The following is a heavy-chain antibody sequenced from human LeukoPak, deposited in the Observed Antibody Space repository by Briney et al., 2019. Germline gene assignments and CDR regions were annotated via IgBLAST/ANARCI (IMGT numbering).Heavy chain of an antibody. V-gene: IGHV3-9*01. CDR2: ISWNSGSI. Sequence: PGRSLRLSCAASGFTFDDYAMHWVRQAPGKGLGWVSGISWNSGSIGYADSVKGRFTISRDNAKNSLYLQMNSLRAEDTALYYCAEGYGIVGATIDYWGQGTLVTVSS. D-gene: IGHD1-26*01. CDR1: GFTFDDYA. J-gene: IGHJ4*02. CDR3: AEGYGIVGATIDY.